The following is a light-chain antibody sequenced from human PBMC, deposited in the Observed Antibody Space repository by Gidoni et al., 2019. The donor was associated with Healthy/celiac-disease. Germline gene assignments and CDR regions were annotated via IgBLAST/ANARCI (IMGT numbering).Light chain of an antibody. V-gene: IGKV1D-12*01. Sequence: DIQITQSPSSVSASVGDRVTITCRASHVISSWLAWYQQKPGKAPKLLIYAASSLQSGVPSRFSGSGSGTDFTLTISSLQPEDFATYYCQQANSFPWTFGQGTKVEIK. CDR2: AAS. J-gene: IGKJ1*01. CDR1: HVISSW. CDR3: QQANSFPWT.